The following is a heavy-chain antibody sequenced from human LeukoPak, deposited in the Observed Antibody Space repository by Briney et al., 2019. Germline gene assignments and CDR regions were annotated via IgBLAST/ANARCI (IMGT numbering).Heavy chain of an antibody. J-gene: IGHJ4*02. CDR1: GFTFSDHW. CDR2: INKDGSER. Sequence: GGSLRLSCAASGFTFSDHWMTWVRQAPGKGLEWVANINKDGSERHYGDSVGRFTISRDNAKSLLFLRMNGLRAEDTAVYYCARDREGHNPGDYWGQGTLVTVSA. CDR3: ARDREGHNPGDY. D-gene: IGHD5-24*01. V-gene: IGHV3-7*03.